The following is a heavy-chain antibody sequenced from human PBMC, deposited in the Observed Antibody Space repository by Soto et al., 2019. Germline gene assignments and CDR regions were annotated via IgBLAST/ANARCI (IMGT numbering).Heavy chain of an antibody. V-gene: IGHV3-53*01. Sequence: EVQLVESGGGLIQPGGSLRLSCAASGFTVSSNYMSWVRQAPGKGLEWVSVIYSGGSTYYADSVKGRFTISRDNSKNTLYLQMISLRAEDTAVYYCARDGVYDSSGYYLPYYYGMDVWGQGTTVTVSS. J-gene: IGHJ6*02. CDR1: GFTVSSNY. CDR3: ARDGVYDSSGYYLPYYYGMDV. CDR2: IYSGGST. D-gene: IGHD3-22*01.